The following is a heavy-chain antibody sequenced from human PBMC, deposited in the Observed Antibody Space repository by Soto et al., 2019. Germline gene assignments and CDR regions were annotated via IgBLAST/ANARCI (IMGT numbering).Heavy chain of an antibody. J-gene: IGHJ4*02. Sequence: VSVKVSCKFSGYTLTELSMHWVRQAPGQGLEWMGGFDREDGETIYAQKFQGRVTMTEDTSTDTAYMELSSLRSEDTAVYYCTTGQRPLRFLEWLSRYYFDFWGQGTLVTVSS. V-gene: IGHV1-24*01. D-gene: IGHD3-3*01. CDR3: TTGQRPLRFLEWLSRYYFDF. CDR2: FDREDGET. CDR1: GYTLTELS.